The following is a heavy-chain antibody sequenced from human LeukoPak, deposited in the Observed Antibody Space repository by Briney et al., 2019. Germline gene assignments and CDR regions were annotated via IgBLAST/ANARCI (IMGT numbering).Heavy chain of an antibody. CDR1: GYTFTSYD. J-gene: IGHJ4*02. D-gene: IGHD2-2*01. CDR3: ARGSYCSSTSCYGDVDY. CDR2: MNPNSGNT. Sequence: GASVKVSCKASGYTFTSYDINWLRQATGQGLEWMGWMNPNSGNTGYAQKFQGRVTITRNTSISTAYMELSSLRSEDTAVYYCARGSYCSSTSCYGDVDYWGQGTLVTVSS. V-gene: IGHV1-8*03.